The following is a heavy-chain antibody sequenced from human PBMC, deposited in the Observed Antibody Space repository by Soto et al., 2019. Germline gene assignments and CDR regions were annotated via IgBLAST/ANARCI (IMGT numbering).Heavy chain of an antibody. CDR3: ARAKSNYQTIDH. V-gene: IGHV4-59*01. D-gene: IGHD4-4*01. CDR1: GDSMSSYY. J-gene: IGHJ4*02. CDR2: IYYSGST. Sequence: ETLSLTCTVSGDSMSSYYWSWIRQPPGKGLEWIGYIYYSGSTTYNPSLRSRVTMSVDTSKNQFSLRLSSVTAADTAVYYCARAKSNYQTIDHWGQGSQVTVS.